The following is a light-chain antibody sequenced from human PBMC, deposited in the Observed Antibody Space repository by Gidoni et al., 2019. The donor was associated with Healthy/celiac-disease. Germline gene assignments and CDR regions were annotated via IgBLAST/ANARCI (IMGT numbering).Light chain of an antibody. V-gene: IGKV1-27*01. Sequence: DIQMTQSPSSLSASVGDRVTITCRASQGISNYLDWYRQKPGKVPKLLIYAASTLQSGVPSRFSGSGSVTDFTLTISSLQPEDVATYYCQKYNSAPWGTFGQGTRLEIK. CDR3: QKYNSAPWGT. CDR2: AAS. J-gene: IGKJ5*01. CDR1: QGISNY.